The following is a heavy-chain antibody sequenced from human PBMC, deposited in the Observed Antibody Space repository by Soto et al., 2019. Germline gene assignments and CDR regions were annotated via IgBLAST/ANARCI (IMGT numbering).Heavy chain of an antibody. CDR2: ISWNSGSI. J-gene: IGHJ4*02. V-gene: IGHV3-9*01. CDR3: AKDYHPNGGQQRPMCFDY. CDR1: GFTFDDYA. Sequence: GGSLRLSCAASGFTFDDYAMHWVRQAPGKGLEWVSGISWNSGSIGYADSVKGRFTISRDNAKNSLYLQMNSLRAEDTALYYCAKDYHPNGGQQRPMCFDYWGQGTLVTVSS. D-gene: IGHD2-8*01.